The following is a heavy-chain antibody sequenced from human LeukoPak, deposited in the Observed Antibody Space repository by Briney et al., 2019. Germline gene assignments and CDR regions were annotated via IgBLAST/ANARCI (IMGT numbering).Heavy chain of an antibody. D-gene: IGHD3-16*01. V-gene: IGHV4-59*12. CDR1: GGSITGYY. Sequence: PSETLSLTCTVSGGSITGYYWSWIRQPPGKGLEWIGYVFYSGNTLYNPSLKSRVTISVDTSKNQFSLKLSSVTAADTAVYYCARDLIFAHYFDYWGQGTLVTVSS. CDR3: ARDLIFAHYFDY. CDR2: VFYSGNT. J-gene: IGHJ4*02.